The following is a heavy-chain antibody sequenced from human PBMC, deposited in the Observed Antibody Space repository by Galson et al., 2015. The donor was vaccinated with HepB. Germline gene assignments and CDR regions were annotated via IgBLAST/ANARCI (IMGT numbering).Heavy chain of an antibody. CDR2: ISSSSSTI. Sequence: SLRLSCAASGFTFSSYSMNWVRQAPGKGLEWVSYISSSSSTIYYADSVKGRFTISRDNAKNSLYLQMNSLRDEDTAVYYCARDPVVVVAAKRIALLYFDYWGQGTLVTVSS. D-gene: IGHD2-15*01. V-gene: IGHV3-48*02. CDR1: GFTFSSYS. CDR3: ARDPVVVVAAKRIALLYFDY. J-gene: IGHJ4*02.